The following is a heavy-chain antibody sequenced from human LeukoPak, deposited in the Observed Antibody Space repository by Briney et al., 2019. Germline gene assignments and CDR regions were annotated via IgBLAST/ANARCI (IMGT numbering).Heavy chain of an antibody. D-gene: IGHD3-16*01. Sequence: GGSLRLSCAASGFTFSSYSMNWVRQAPGKGLEWVSYISSSSSTIYYADSVKGRFTISRDNAKNSLYLQMNSLRAEDTAVYYCAREGALRGFDAFDIWGQGTMVTVSS. V-gene: IGHV3-48*01. J-gene: IGHJ3*02. CDR2: ISSSSSTI. CDR3: AREGALRGFDAFDI. CDR1: GFTFSSYS.